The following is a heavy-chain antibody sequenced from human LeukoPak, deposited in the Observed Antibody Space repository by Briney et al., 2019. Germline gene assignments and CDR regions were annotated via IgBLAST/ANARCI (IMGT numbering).Heavy chain of an antibody. CDR2: FDPEDGET. Sequence: ASVKVSCKVSGYTLTELSMHWVRQAPGKGLEWMGGFDPEDGETIYAQKFQGRVTMTEDTSTDTACMELSSLRSEDTAVYYCATRRQLWTREAFDYWGQGTLVTVSS. V-gene: IGHV1-24*01. J-gene: IGHJ4*02. CDR1: GYTLTELS. CDR3: ATRRQLWTREAFDY. D-gene: IGHD5-18*01.